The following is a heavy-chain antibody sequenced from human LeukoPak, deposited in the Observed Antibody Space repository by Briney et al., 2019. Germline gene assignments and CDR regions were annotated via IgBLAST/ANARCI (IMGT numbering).Heavy chain of an antibody. J-gene: IGHJ5*02. Sequence: ASVKVSCKASGYTFTSYDINWVRQATGQGLKWRGWMNPNSGNTGYAQKFQGRVTITRNTSISTAYMELSGLRSEDTAVYYCARVVVVVPAAKVWFDPWGQGTLVTVSS. D-gene: IGHD2-2*01. CDR2: MNPNSGNT. V-gene: IGHV1-8*03. CDR3: ARVVVVVPAAKVWFDP. CDR1: GYTFTSYD.